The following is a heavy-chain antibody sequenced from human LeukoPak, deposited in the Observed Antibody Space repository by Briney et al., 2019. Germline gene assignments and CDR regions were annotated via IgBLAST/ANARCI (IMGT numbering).Heavy chain of an antibody. V-gene: IGHV3-48*02. Sequence: SGGSLRLSCAASGFTFSSYSMNWVRQAPGKGLEWVSYISSSSSTIYYADSVKGRFTISRDNAKNSLYLQMNSLRDEDTAAYYCARDRLDYYGSGSYYNSPSFDYWGQGTLVTVSS. CDR2: ISSSSSTI. J-gene: IGHJ4*02. CDR3: ARDRLDYYGSGSYYNSPSFDY. CDR1: GFTFSSYS. D-gene: IGHD3-10*01.